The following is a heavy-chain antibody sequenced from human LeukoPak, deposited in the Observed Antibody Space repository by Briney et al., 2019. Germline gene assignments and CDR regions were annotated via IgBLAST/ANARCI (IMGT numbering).Heavy chain of an antibody. CDR1: GFTFSSYG. V-gene: IGHV3-30*02. CDR3: AKGNYGSGAPKFDF. Sequence: GGSLRLSCAASGFTFSSYGMHWVRQAPGKGLEWVAFIRYDGSNKYYADSVKGRFTISRDNSKNTLYLQMNSLGAEDTAVYYCAKGNYGSGAPKFDFWGQGTLVTVSS. D-gene: IGHD3-10*01. CDR2: IRYDGSNK. J-gene: IGHJ4*02.